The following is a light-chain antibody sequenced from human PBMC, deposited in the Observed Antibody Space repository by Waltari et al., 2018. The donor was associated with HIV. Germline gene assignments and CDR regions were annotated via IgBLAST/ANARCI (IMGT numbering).Light chain of an antibody. CDR3: CSYAGSYTGV. Sequence: QSALTQPRSVSGSPGQSVTMSCAGTSNDVGGYNYVSWYQQHPGKAPKLMIYDVTKRPPGVPYRLSGSKSGNTASLTISALQADDEADYYCCSYAGSYTGVFGTGTKVTVL. V-gene: IGLV2-11*01. J-gene: IGLJ1*01. CDR1: SNDVGGYNY. CDR2: DVT.